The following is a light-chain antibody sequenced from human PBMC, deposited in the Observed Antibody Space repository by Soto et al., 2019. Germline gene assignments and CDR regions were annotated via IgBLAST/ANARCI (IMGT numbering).Light chain of an antibody. Sequence: DIVMTQSPVSLPVTPGEPASITCRSSQSLLHSDGYNYLDWYLQKPGQSPQLLIYLGSNRASGVPDRFSGSGSGTDFTLKISRVEAEYVGVYYYMQALQTPLTFGGGTKEDIK. CDR3: MQALQTPLT. V-gene: IGKV2-28*01. CDR2: LGS. CDR1: QSLLHSDGYNY. J-gene: IGKJ4*02.